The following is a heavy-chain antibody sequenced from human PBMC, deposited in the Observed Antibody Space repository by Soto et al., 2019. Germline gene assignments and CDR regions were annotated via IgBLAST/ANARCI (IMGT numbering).Heavy chain of an antibody. CDR3: AKVQAVIVVVPFYGMDV. D-gene: IGHD2-2*01. CDR2: ISGSGGST. J-gene: IGHJ6*02. V-gene: IGHV3-23*01. CDR1: GFTFSSYA. Sequence: RRLSCAASGFTFSSYAMSWVRQAPGKGLEWVSAISGSGGSTYYADSVKGRFTISRDNSKNTLYLQMNSLRAEDTAVYYCAKVQAVIVVVPFYGMDVWGQGTTVTVSS.